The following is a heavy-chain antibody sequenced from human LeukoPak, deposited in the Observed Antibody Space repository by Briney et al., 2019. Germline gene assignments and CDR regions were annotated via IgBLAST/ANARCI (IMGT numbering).Heavy chain of an antibody. Sequence: SSETLSLTCTVSGGSISSYYWSWIAQPPGKGREGSGYIYTSGGTNYNPSLKSRVTISVDTSKNQFSLKLSSVTAADTAVYYCARLIRLAAAGTEYYYYMDVWGKGTTVTVSS. V-gene: IGHV4-4*09. D-gene: IGHD6-13*01. CDR2: IYTSGGT. CDR3: ARLIRLAAAGTEYYYYMDV. J-gene: IGHJ6*03. CDR1: GGSISSYY.